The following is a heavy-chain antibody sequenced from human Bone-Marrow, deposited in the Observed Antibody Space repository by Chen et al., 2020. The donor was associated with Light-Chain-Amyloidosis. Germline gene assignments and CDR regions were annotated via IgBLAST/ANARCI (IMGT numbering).Heavy chain of an antibody. CDR3: ARELRGSGSYYGYYYGMDV. J-gene: IGHJ6*02. V-gene: IGHV1-69*01. Sequence: QVQLVQSGAEVKKPGSSVKVSCKASGGTFSSYAISWVRQAPGQGLEWMGGIIPIFGTANDAQKFQGRVTITADESTSTAYMELSSLRSEDTAVYYCARELRGSGSYYGYYYGMDVWGQGTTVTVSS. CDR2: IIPIFGTA. CDR1: GGTFSSYA. D-gene: IGHD1-26*01.